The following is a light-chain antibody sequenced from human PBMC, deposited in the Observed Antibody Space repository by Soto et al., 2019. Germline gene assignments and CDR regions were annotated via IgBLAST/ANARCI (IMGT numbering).Light chain of an antibody. CDR3: QQYYSTPVWT. J-gene: IGKJ1*01. V-gene: IGKV4-1*01. CDR2: WAS. Sequence: DIVMTQSPDSLAVSLGERATINCKSSQSVLYSSNNKNYLAWYQQKPGQPPKLLIYWASTREYGVPDRFSGSGSGTDFTLTISSLQAEDVAVYYCQQYYSTPVWTFGQGTKVEIK. CDR1: QSVLYSSNNKNY.